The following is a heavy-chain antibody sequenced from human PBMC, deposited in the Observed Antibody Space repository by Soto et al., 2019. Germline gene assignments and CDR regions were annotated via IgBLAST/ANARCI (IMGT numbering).Heavy chain of an antibody. Sequence: SETLSLTCAVSGYSISSGYYWGWIRQPPGKGLEWIGSIYHSGSTYYNPSLKSRVTISVDTSKNQFSLKLSSVTAADTAVYYCARVEGGDGYRGDYFDYWGQGTQVTVSS. J-gene: IGHJ4*02. CDR1: GYSISSGYY. D-gene: IGHD5-12*01. CDR3: ARVEGGDGYRGDYFDY. V-gene: IGHV4-38-2*01. CDR2: IYHSGST.